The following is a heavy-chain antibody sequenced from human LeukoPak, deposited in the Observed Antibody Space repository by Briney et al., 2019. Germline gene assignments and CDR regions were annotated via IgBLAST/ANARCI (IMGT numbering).Heavy chain of an antibody. Sequence: TETLSLTCSVSGGSFTSYYWSWTRQPAGKGLEWIGRIHTSGSTDYNPSLKTRVTMSVDTSKNQFSLKLTSVTAADTAVYYCARELYGSGLGPLWYWGQGTLVTVSS. D-gene: IGHD6-19*01. CDR2: IHTSGST. CDR3: ARELYGSGLGPLWY. CDR1: GGSFTSYY. J-gene: IGHJ4*02. V-gene: IGHV4-4*07.